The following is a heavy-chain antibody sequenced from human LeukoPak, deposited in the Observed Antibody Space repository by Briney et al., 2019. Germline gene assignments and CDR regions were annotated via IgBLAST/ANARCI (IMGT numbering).Heavy chain of an antibody. D-gene: IGHD3-16*02. CDR2: IYYSGST. V-gene: IGHV4-59*12. J-gene: IGHJ3*02. Sequence: KPSETLSLTCTVSGGSISSYYWSWIRQPPGKGLEWIGYIYYSGSTNYNPSLKSRVTISVDKSKNQFSLKLSSVTAADTAVYYCARDPRSGGSYDYVWGSYLHRLDAFDIRGQGTMVTVSS. CDR3: ARDPRSGGSYDYVWGSYLHRLDAFDI. CDR1: GGSISSYY.